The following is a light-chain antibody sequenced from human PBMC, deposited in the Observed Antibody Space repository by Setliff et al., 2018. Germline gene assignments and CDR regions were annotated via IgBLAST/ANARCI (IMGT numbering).Light chain of an antibody. V-gene: IGLV2-14*03. J-gene: IGLJ1*01. CDR1: SSDVGSYDL. Sequence: QSALAQPASVSGSPGQSITISCSGTSSDVGSYDLASWYQQHPGKAPKLIIYGVSDRPSGVSSRFSGSKSGNTAYLTISGLQAEDEADYYCSSYTSTTTYVFGTGTKVTVL. CDR3: SSYTSTTTYV. CDR2: GVS.